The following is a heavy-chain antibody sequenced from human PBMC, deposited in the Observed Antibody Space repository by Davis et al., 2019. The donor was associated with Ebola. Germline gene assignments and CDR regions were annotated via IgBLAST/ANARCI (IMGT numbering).Heavy chain of an antibody. Sequence: GESLKISCAASGFTFSSYSMNWVRQAPGKGLEWVSYISSSSSTIYYADSVKGRFTISRDNAKNSLYLQMNSLRAEDTAVYYCAKDARRYFDWVDAFDIWGQGTMVTVSS. CDR2: ISSSSSTI. D-gene: IGHD3-9*01. V-gene: IGHV3-48*01. CDR3: AKDARRYFDWVDAFDI. J-gene: IGHJ3*02. CDR1: GFTFSSYS.